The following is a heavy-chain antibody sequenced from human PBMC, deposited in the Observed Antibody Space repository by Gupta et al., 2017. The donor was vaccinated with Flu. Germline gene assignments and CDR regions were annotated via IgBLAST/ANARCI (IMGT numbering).Heavy chain of an antibody. CDR2: IYYSGST. CDR3: ARHVEREFQLTWFDP. D-gene: IGHD1-1*01. CDR1: GASISSSSYY. Sequence: QLQLQESGPRLVKPSETLSLTCTVSGASISSSSYYWGWIRQPPGKGLEWIGSIYYSGSTYYNPSLKSRVTISVDTSKNQFSLKLSSVTAADTAVYYCARHVEREFQLTWFDPWGQGTLVTVSS. V-gene: IGHV4-39*01. J-gene: IGHJ5*02.